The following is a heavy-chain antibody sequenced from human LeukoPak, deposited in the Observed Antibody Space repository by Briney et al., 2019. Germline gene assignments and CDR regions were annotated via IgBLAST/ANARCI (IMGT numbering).Heavy chain of an antibody. CDR3: ARWPRYCSGGSCYSSFDY. CDR2: INPNSGGT. D-gene: IGHD2-15*01. J-gene: IGHJ4*02. V-gene: IGHV1-2*02. Sequence: GASVEVSCKASGYTFTSYYMHWVRQAPGQGLEWMGWINPNSGGTNYAQKFQGRVTMTRDTSISTAYMELSRLRSDDTAVYYCARWPRYCSGGSCYSSFDYWGQGTLVTVSS. CDR1: GYTFTSYY.